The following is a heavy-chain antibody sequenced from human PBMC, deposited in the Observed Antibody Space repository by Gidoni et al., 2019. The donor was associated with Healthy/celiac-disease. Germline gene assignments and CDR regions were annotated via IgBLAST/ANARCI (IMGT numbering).Heavy chain of an antibody. J-gene: IGHJ4*02. V-gene: IGHV4-31*03. CDR2: IYYSGST. Sequence: QVQLQESCPVLVKPSQTLSLTCPFSGGSISRGGYYWRWIPQHPGTGLEWICDIYYSGSTYYNPSLKSRVTISVDTSKNQFSLKLSSVTAADTAVYYCARSGSQDSSGWYSGYYFDYWGQGTLVTVSS. CDR1: GGSISRGGYY. D-gene: IGHD6-19*01. CDR3: ARSGSQDSSGWYSGYYFDY.